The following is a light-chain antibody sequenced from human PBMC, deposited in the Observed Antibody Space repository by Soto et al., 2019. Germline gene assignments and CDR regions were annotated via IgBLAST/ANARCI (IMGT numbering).Light chain of an antibody. CDR3: HQYGSSPSYT. V-gene: IGKV3-20*01. J-gene: IGKJ2*01. CDR1: QSVSSSSY. CDR2: GAS. Sequence: EIVLTQSPGTLSLSLGERATLSCRASQSVSSSSYLAWYQQKPGQAPRLLIYGASSRATGIPDRFSGSGTGTDFTLTISRLESEDYAVYYCHQYGSSPSYTFGQGTKLEIK.